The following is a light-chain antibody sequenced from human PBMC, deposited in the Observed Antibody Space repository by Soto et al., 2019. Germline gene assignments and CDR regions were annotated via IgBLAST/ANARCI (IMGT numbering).Light chain of an antibody. Sequence: EIVMTQSPATLSVSPGERATLSFRASQSVSSYLAWYQQKPGQAPRLLIYGASTRATDIPARFSGSGSGTEFTLTISSLQSEDFAVYFCQQYHDWPLTFGRGTKVDI. CDR2: GAS. CDR3: QQYHDWPLT. V-gene: IGKV3-15*01. J-gene: IGKJ4*01. CDR1: QSVSSY.